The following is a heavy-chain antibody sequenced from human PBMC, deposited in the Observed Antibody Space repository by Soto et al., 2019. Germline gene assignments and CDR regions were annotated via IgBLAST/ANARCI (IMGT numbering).Heavy chain of an antibody. CDR2: ISWNSGSI. CDR1: GFTFDDYA. V-gene: IGHV3-9*01. CDR3: AKGFSRYFDY. Sequence: EVQLVESGGGLVQPGRSLRLSCAASGFTFDDYAMHWVRQAPGKGLEWVSGISWNSGSIGYADSVKGRFTISRDNAKNSLHLQMNSLIAEDTAFYYCAKGFSRYFDYWGQGALVAVSS. D-gene: IGHD2-2*01. J-gene: IGHJ4*02.